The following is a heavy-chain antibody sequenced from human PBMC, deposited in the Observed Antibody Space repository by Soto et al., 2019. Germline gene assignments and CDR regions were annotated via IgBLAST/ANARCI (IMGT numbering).Heavy chain of an antibody. CDR1: GFTFSSYS. CDR2: ISSSSTSM. Sequence: EVRLVESGGGLVKPGGSLRLSCAASGFTFSSYSINWVRQAPGKGLEWVSIISSSSTSMYYTDSVKDRFTITRDNAKNPVYLQVYSLRVEDTAVYYCARAVATMHQGAPGDWGQRTLVIVSS. D-gene: IGHD2-2*01. CDR3: ARAVATMHQGAPGD. V-gene: IGHV3-21*01. J-gene: IGHJ4*02.